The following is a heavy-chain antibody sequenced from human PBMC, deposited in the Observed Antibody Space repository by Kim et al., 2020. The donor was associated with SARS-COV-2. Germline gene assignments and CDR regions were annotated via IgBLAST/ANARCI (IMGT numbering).Heavy chain of an antibody. V-gene: IGHV4-34*01. CDR1: GGSFSGYY. CDR3: ARGKGVRYYYYYGMDV. Sequence: SETLSLTCAVYGGSFSGYYWSWIRQPPGKGLEWIGEINHSGSTNYNPSLKSRVTISVDTSKNQFSLKLSSVTAADTAVYYCARGKGVRYYYYYGMDVWGQGTTVTVSS. CDR2: INHSGST. D-gene: IGHD3-10*01. J-gene: IGHJ6*02.